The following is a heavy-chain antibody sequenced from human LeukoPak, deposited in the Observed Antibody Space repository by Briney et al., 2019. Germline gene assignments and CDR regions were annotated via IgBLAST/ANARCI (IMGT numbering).Heavy chain of an antibody. CDR3: ARGHTIGYYYNWCFDL. CDR2: IYTSGST. V-gene: IGHV4-61*02. CDR1: GGSISSGSYY. Sequence: SETLSLTCTVSGGSISSGSYYWSWIRQPAGKGLEWIGRIYTSGSTNYNPSLKSRVTISVDTSKNQFSLKLSSVTAADTAVYYCARGHTIGYYYNWCFDLWGRGTLVTVSS. J-gene: IGHJ2*01. D-gene: IGHD3-22*01.